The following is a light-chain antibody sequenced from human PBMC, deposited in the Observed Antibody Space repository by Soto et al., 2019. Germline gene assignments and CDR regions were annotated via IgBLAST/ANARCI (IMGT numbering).Light chain of an antibody. V-gene: IGLV2-14*01. CDR1: SSDIGGHNS. Sequence: QSALTQPASVSGSPGQTISISCIGTSSDIGGHNSVSWYQQHPGKAPKLIIYEVTKRPSGISDRFSGSKSANTASLTISGLQADDEAAYYCASNTPTWVFGGGTKLTV. CDR3: ASNTPTWV. J-gene: IGLJ3*02. CDR2: EVT.